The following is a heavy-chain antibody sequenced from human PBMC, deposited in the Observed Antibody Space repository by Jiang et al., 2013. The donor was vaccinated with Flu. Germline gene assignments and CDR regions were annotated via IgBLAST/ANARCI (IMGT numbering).Heavy chain of an antibody. J-gene: IGHJ6*02. V-gene: IGHV6-1*01. CDR2: TYYRSQWIH. CDR3: ARNGGGPQSGLDV. Sequence: NYGAWNWIRPVPSRGLEWLGRTYYRSQWIHDYAVSVKGRITVTADASTNQFSLQLTSVTPEDSAVYYCARNGGGPQSGLDVWGQGTTVTVSS. CDR1: NYGA. D-gene: IGHD1-1*01.